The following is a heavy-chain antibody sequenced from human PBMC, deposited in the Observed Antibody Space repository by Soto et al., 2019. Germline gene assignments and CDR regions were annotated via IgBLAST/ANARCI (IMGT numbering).Heavy chain of an antibody. CDR2: INPNSGGT. V-gene: IGHV1-2*02. D-gene: IGHD4-4*01. Sequence: ASVKVSCKASGYTFAGYYMHWVRQAPGQGLEWMGWINPNSGGTNYAQKFQGRVTMTRDTSISTAYMELSRLRSDDTAVYYCARALRLQSSVTPAYWGQGTLVTVSS. CDR1: GYTFAGYY. J-gene: IGHJ4*02. CDR3: ARALRLQSSVTPAY.